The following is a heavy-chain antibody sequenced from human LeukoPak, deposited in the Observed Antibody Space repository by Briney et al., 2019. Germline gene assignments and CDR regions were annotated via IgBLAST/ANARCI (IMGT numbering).Heavy chain of an antibody. CDR3: ARPEWLKVGHWFDP. J-gene: IGHJ5*02. V-gene: IGHV4-34*01. CDR1: GGSFSGYY. D-gene: IGHD3-3*01. Sequence: PSETLSLTCAVYGGSFSGYYWSWIRQPPGKGLEWIGEINHSGSTNYNPSLKSRVTISVDTSKNQFSLKLSSVTAADTAVYYCARPEWLKVGHWFDPWGQGTLVTVSS. CDR2: INHSGST.